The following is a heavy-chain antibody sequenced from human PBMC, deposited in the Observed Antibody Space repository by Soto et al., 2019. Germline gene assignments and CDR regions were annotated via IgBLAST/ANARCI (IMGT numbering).Heavy chain of an antibody. V-gene: IGHV4-59*08. J-gene: IGHJ4*02. D-gene: IGHD3-22*01. CDR3: ARHTTMILFDY. Sequence: QVQLQESGPGLVKPSETLSLTCTVSGGSISNYYWSWIRQPPGKGLEWLAYIYDSGSTNYNPSLKSRVTISVDTSKHQVSLRLSSVAAADTAVYYCARHTTMILFDYWGQGTLVTVSS. CDR2: IYDSGST. CDR1: GGSISNYY.